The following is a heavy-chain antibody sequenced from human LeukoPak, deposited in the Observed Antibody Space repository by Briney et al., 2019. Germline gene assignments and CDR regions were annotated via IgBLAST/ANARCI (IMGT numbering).Heavy chain of an antibody. J-gene: IGHJ4*02. Sequence: ASVTVSYTASGYTFTIYGISWVRQAPGQGLEWMGWISAYNGNTNYAQKPQGRVTMTTDTSTSTAYMELRRLRFDDTAVYYCAREGSRVPAAQFDYWGQGTLVTVSS. V-gene: IGHV1-18*01. D-gene: IGHD2-2*01. CDR1: GYTFTIYG. CDR2: ISAYNGNT. CDR3: AREGSRVPAAQFDY.